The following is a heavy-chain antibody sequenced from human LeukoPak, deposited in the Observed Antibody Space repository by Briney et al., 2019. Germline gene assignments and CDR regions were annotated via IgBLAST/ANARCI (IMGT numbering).Heavy chain of an antibody. J-gene: IGHJ4*02. V-gene: IGHV3-30*18. CDR3: AKEGLGSSWYPNYFDY. Sequence: PGGSLRLSCAASGFTLSAYAMHWVRQAPGKGLEWVALISYDGSNKYYADFVKGRFTISRDSSKNTLYLQVNSLRAEDTAVYYCAKEGLGSSWYPNYFDYWGQGHLVTVSS. D-gene: IGHD6-13*01. CDR2: ISYDGSNK. CDR1: GFTLSAYA.